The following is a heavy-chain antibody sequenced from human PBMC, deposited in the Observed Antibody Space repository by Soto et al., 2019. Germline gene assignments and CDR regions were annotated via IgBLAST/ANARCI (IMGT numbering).Heavy chain of an antibody. CDR1: GGSISSGGYY. CDR3: ARGSLNYDILTGYYNGAWFDP. Sequence: TSETLSLTCTVSGGSISSGGYYWSWIRQHPGKGLEWIGYIYYSGSTYYNPSLKSRVTISVDTSKNQFSLKLSSVTAADTAVYYCARGSLNYDILTGYYNGAWFDPWGQGTLVTVSS. CDR2: IYYSGST. J-gene: IGHJ5*02. V-gene: IGHV4-31*03. D-gene: IGHD3-9*01.